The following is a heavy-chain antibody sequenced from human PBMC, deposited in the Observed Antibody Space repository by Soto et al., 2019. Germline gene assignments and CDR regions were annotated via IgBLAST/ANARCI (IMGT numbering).Heavy chain of an antibody. Sequence: EVQLVESGGGLVQPGGSLRLSCAASGFTFSSYWMHWVRQAPGKGLVWVSRINSDGSSTSYADSVKGRFTISRDNAKNTLYLQMNSRRAEDTAVYYCAREGDDQLPSNWFDPWGQGTLVTVSS. CDR2: INSDGSST. CDR1: GFTFSSYW. CDR3: AREGDDQLPSNWFDP. J-gene: IGHJ5*02. D-gene: IGHD2-2*01. V-gene: IGHV3-74*01.